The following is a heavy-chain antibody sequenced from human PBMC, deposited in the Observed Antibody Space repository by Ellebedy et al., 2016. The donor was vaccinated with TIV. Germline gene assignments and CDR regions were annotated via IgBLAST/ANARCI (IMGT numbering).Heavy chain of an antibody. Sequence: SQTLSLTCAISGDSVPTNSAAWNWIRQSPSIGLEWPGRTYYRSKWYNDYAVSVKSRISVNPDTSKNQLSLQLNSVTPEDTAVYFCARGALPDCSGTSCFPFDYWGQGTLVTVSS. D-gene: IGHD2-2*01. CDR1: GDSVPTNSAA. V-gene: IGHV6-1*01. J-gene: IGHJ4*02. CDR2: TYYRSKWYN. CDR3: ARGALPDCSGTSCFPFDY.